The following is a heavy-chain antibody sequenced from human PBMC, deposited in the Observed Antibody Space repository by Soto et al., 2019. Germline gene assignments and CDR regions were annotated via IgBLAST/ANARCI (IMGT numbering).Heavy chain of an antibody. CDR1: GGSISNYY. Sequence: SETLSLTCNVSGGSISNYYWTWVRQSPEKGLEWTGYMYYNGNINYNPSLKSRVTISIDTSKNQFSLTLKSVTAADTAVYYCASGGNWFDPWGQGVLVTVSS. CDR3: ASGGNWFDP. D-gene: IGHD3-16*01. CDR2: MYYNGNI. J-gene: IGHJ5*02. V-gene: IGHV4-59*01.